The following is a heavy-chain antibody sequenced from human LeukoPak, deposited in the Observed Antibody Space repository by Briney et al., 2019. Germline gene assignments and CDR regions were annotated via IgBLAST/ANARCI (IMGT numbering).Heavy chain of an antibody. Sequence: SVKVSCKASGGTFSSYAISWVRQAPGQGLEWMGRTIPIFGTANYAQKFQGRVTITTDESTSTAYMELSSLRSEDTAVYYCARGRGLGITMPVDAFDIWGQGTMVTVSS. CDR1: GGTFSSYA. CDR3: ARGRGLGITMPVDAFDI. V-gene: IGHV1-69*05. J-gene: IGHJ3*02. CDR2: TIPIFGTA. D-gene: IGHD3-10*01.